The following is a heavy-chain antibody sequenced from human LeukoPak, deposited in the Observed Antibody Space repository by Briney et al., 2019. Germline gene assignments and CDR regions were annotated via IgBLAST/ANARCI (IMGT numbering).Heavy chain of an antibody. Sequence: SETLSLTCAVYGGSFSGYYWGWIRQPPGKGLEWIGEINHSGSTNYNPSLKSRVTISVDTSKNQFSLKLSSVTAADTAVYYCASPYYYDSSGYLYGMDVWGQGTTVTVSS. D-gene: IGHD3-22*01. CDR3: ASPYYYDSSGYLYGMDV. V-gene: IGHV4-34*01. CDR1: GGSFSGYY. CDR2: INHSGST. J-gene: IGHJ6*02.